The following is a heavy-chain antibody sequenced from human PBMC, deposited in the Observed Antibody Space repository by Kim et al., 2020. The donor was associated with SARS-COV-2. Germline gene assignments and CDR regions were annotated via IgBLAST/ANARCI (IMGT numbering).Heavy chain of an antibody. CDR1: GFTFSSYW. CDR3: AREVGYSSSWYWFDP. Sequence: GGSLRLSCAASGFTFSSYWMHWVRQAPGKGLVWVSRINSDGSSTSYADSVKGRFTISRDNAKNTLYLQMNSLRAEDTAVYYCAREVGYSSSWYWFDPWGQGTLVTVSS. V-gene: IGHV3-74*01. J-gene: IGHJ5*02. D-gene: IGHD6-13*01. CDR2: INSDGSST.